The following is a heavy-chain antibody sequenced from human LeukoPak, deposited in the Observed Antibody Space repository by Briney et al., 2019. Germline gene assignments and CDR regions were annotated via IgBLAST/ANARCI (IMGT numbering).Heavy chain of an antibody. CDR3: ARPSGSGWYYFDD. V-gene: IGHV4-59*01. Sequence: SETLSLTCSVSGGSFSSYYWSWIRQPPGKGLEWIGYIYNTGNTNYNPSLKSRVTISVDTAKRQFSLKLRSVTAADTAVYCCARPSGSGWYYFDDWGQGTLVTVSS. CDR1: GGSFSSYY. J-gene: IGHJ4*02. D-gene: IGHD6-19*01. CDR2: IYNTGNT.